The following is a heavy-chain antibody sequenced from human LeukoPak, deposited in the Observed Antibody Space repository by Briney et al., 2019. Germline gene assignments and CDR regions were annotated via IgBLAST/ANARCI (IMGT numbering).Heavy chain of an antibody. D-gene: IGHD2-8*01. CDR3: AKIAVSWVSCTIDY. J-gene: IGHJ4*02. V-gene: IGHV3-23*01. Sequence: PGGSLRLSCTASGFTFSTYAMSWVRQAPGKGLEWVSGLSNTGESPYYADSVKGRFTISRDNSRNTLYLQMNSLRAEDTALYYCAKIAVSWVSCTIDYWGQGTLVTVSS. CDR2: LSNTGESP. CDR1: GFTFSTYA.